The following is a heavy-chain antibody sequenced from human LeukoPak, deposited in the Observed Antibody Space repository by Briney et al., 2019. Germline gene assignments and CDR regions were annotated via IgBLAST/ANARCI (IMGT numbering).Heavy chain of an antibody. Sequence: GGSLRLSCAASGFTFTTYDMHWVRQATGKGLEWVSAIGTTGDTYYPGSVKGRFTISRGNAKNSLYLQMNSLRAGDTAVYYCARAPHPYCSGGNCIYFDYWGQGTLVTVSS. CDR2: IGTTGDT. D-gene: IGHD2-15*01. J-gene: IGHJ4*02. CDR1: GFTFTTYD. CDR3: ARAPHPYCSGGNCIYFDY. V-gene: IGHV3-13*01.